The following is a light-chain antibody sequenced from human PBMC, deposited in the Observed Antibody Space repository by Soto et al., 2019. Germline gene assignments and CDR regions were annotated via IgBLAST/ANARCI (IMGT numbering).Light chain of an antibody. CDR3: QVWDSGSDHYV. CDR1: NIRSKS. CDR2: DDR. J-gene: IGLJ1*01. V-gene: IGLV3-21*02. Sequence: SYELTQPPSVSVAPGQTARITCGGNNIRSKSVHWYQQKAGQAPVLVVNDDRDRPSGIPERFSGSNSGNTATLTISRVEAGDEADYYCQVWDSGSDHYVFGTGPKVTVL.